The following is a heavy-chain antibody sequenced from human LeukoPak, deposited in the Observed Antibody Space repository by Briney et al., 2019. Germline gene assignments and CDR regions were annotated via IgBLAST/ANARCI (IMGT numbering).Heavy chain of an antibody. D-gene: IGHD3-10*01. CDR1: GGTFSSYA. CDR2: VIPIFGTA. CDR3: AREDLQLTGDYYYYGMDV. J-gene: IGHJ6*02. V-gene: IGHV1-69*06. Sequence: GASVKVSCKASGGTFSSYAISWVRQAPGQGLEWMGGVIPIFGTANYAQKFQGRVTITADKSTSTAYMELSSLRSEDTAVYYCAREDLQLTGDYYYYGMDVWGQGTTVTVSS.